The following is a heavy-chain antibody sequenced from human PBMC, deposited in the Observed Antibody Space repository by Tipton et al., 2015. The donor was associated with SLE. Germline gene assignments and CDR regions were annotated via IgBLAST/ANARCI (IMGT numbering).Heavy chain of an antibody. V-gene: IGHV4-39*01. Sequence: GLVKPSETLSLTCTVSGGSISSSNHYWGWIRQPPGKGLEWIGTIYYYGSTLYNPSLRSRVTISVDTSKNQFSLKLSSVTAADTAVYYCARQVLRIPYDAFDIWGQGTMVTVPS. D-gene: IGHD3-10*01. J-gene: IGHJ3*02. CDR3: ARQVLRIPYDAFDI. CDR2: IYYYGST. CDR1: GGSISSSNHY.